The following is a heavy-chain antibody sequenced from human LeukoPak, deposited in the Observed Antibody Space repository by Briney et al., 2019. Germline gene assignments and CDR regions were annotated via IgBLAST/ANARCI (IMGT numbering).Heavy chain of an antibody. D-gene: IGHD3-16*01. CDR3: ARLKLGAYFDL. CDR2: VYNSGDT. V-gene: IGHV4-59*08. J-gene: IGHJ2*01. Sequence: SETLSLTCTVSGGSTSSDYWSWIRQSPGKGLEWVGYVYNSGDTGKNPSLKSRVTILLDTSKNQCSLKLTSVSAADTAVYYCARLKLGAYFDLWGRGTLVTVSS. CDR1: GGSTSSDY.